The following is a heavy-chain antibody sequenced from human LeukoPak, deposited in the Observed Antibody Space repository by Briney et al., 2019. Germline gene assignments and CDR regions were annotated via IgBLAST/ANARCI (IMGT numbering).Heavy chain of an antibody. V-gene: IGHV4-34*01. J-gene: IGHJ4*02. CDR3: ARTNYGDFYYFDY. Sequence: SETLSLTCAVYGGSFTDYYWSWVRQPPGKGLEWIGEIHHSGSTNFNPSLKSRVTISVDTSKNQFSLKLSSVTAADTAVYYCARTNYGDFYYFDYWGQGTLVTVSS. D-gene: IGHD4-17*01. CDR1: GGSFTDYY. CDR2: IHHSGST.